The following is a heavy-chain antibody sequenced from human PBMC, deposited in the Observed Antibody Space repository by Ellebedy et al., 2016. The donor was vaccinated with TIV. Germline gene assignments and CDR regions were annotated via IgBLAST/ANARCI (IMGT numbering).Heavy chain of an antibody. CDR1: GFTFSNYA. CDR2: ISDDGDNK. J-gene: IGHJ4*02. D-gene: IGHD3-10*01. Sequence: PGGSLRLSCAASGFTFSNYALHWVRQAPGKGLEWVAVISDDGDNKYYADSVKGRFTISRDYSKNTLYLQMNSLRADDTALYYCAREQFRGYYGSTTDYWGQGTLVTVSS. V-gene: IGHV3-30*04. CDR3: AREQFRGYYGSTTDY.